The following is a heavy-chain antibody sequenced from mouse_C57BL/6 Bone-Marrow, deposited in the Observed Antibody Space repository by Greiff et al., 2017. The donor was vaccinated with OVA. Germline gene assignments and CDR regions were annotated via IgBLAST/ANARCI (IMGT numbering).Heavy chain of an antibody. J-gene: IGHJ2*01. Sequence: QVHVKQPGAELVKPGASVKLSCKASGYTFTSYWMQWVKQRPGQGLEWIGEIDPSDSYTNYNQKFKGKATLTVDTSSSTAYMQLSSLTSEDSAVYYCARAYYTYFDYWGQGTTLTVSS. CDR1: GYTFTSYW. CDR2: IDPSDSYT. V-gene: IGHV1-50*01. D-gene: IGHD2-12*01. CDR3: ARAYYTYFDY.